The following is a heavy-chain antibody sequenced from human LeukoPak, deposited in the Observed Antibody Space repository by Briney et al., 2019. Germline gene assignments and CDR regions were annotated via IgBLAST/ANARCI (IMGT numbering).Heavy chain of an antibody. Sequence: ESGPTLVNPTQTLTLICTFSGFSLSTSGVGVAWIRQPPGKALEWLALIYWDDDKRYSPSLKSRLTITKDTSKNQVVLIMINMDPVDTGTYYCAHSSDLYDSSGSYPYYFDYWGQGTLVTVSS. CDR1: GFSLSTSGVG. CDR2: IYWDDDK. D-gene: IGHD3-22*01. CDR3: AHSSDLYDSSGSYPYYFDY. J-gene: IGHJ4*02. V-gene: IGHV2-5*02.